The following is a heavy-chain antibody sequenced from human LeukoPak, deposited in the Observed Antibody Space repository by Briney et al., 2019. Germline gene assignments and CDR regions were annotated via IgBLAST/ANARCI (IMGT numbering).Heavy chain of an antibody. D-gene: IGHD3-9*01. J-gene: IGHJ4*02. Sequence: PGGSLRLSCAASGFTFSSYSMNWVRQAPGKGLEWVSYISSSGSTIYYADSVKGRFTISRDNSKNTLYLQMNSLRAEDTAVYYCAKETSSYRYFDWLIYFDYWGQGTLVTVSS. CDR2: ISSSGSTI. CDR1: GFTFSSYS. V-gene: IGHV3-48*01. CDR3: AKETSSYRYFDWLIYFDY.